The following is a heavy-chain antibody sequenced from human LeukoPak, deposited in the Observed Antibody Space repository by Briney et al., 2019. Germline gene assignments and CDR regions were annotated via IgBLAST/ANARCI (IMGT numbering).Heavy chain of an antibody. CDR2: IKQDGSEK. J-gene: IGHJ4*02. CDR1: GFTFSSYG. Sequence: GGSLRLSCAASGFTFSSYGMHWVRQAPGKGLEWVANIKQDGSEKYYVDSVKGRFTISRDNAKNSLYLQMNSLRAEDTAVYYCAAYDGFDYWGQGTLVTVSS. D-gene: IGHD3-22*01. V-gene: IGHV3-7*01. CDR3: AAYDGFDY.